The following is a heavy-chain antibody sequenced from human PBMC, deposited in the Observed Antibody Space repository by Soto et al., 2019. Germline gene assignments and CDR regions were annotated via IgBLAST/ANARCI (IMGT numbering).Heavy chain of an antibody. V-gene: IGHV3-23*01. CDR1: GFTFSSYA. J-gene: IGHJ6*02. D-gene: IGHD2-15*01. CDR2: ISGSGGST. CDR3: AKSPGYCSGGSCYSYYYYGMDV. Sequence: EVQLLKSGGGLVQPGGSLRLSCAASGFTFSSYAMSWVRQAPGKGLEWVSAISGSGGSTYYADSVKGRFTISRDNSKNTLYLQMNSLRAEDTAVYYCAKSPGYCSGGSCYSYYYYGMDVWGQGTTVTVSS.